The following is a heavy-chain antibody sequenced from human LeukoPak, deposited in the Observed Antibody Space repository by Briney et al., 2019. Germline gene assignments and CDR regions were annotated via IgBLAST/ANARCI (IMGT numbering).Heavy chain of an antibody. CDR2: INSDGSST. J-gene: IGHJ4*02. CDR1: GFTFSSYW. Sequence: GGSLRLSCAASGFTFSSYWMHWVRQAPGKGLVWVSRINSDGSSTSYADSVKGRFTISRDNAKNTLYLQMNSLRAEDTAVYYCAKDPFGYCSSSSCTLTDYGGQGTLVTVSS. CDR3: AKDPFGYCSSSSCTLTDY. V-gene: IGHV3-74*01. D-gene: IGHD2-2*03.